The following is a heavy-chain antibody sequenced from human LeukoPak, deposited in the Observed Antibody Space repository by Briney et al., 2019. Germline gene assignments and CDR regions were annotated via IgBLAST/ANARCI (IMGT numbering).Heavy chain of an antibody. CDR3: ARGLDDYVWGSYRYILDY. Sequence: ASVKVSCKASGYTFTSYYMHWVRQAPGQGLEWMGIINPSGGSTSYAQKFQGRVTMTRDMSTSTVYMELSSLRSEDTAVYYCARGLDDYVWGSYRYILDYWGQGTLVTVSS. CDR2: INPSGGST. D-gene: IGHD3-16*02. V-gene: IGHV1-46*01. CDR1: GYTFTSYY. J-gene: IGHJ4*02.